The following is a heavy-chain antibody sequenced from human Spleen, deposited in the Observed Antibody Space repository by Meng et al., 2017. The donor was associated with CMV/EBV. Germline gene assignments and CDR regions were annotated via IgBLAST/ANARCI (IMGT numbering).Heavy chain of an antibody. CDR1: GFTFSDAW. J-gene: IGHJ4*02. D-gene: IGHD2-2*01. V-gene: IGHV3-15*01. CDR2: IKSKTDGGTT. CDR3: ARMIDYCSSTNCFEYYFDS. Sequence: GGSLRLSCAASGFTFSDAWMSWVCQAPGKGLEWVGRIKSKTDGGTTDYAAPVKGRFTISSDDSKNTLYLQMNSLKASHTAMYYCARMIDYCSSTNCFEYYFDSWGQGTLVTVSS.